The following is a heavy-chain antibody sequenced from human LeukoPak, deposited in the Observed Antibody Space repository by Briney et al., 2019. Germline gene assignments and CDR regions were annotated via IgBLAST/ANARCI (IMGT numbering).Heavy chain of an antibody. V-gene: IGHV3-66*01. CDR3: ASSKTAYRYFDY. J-gene: IGHJ4*02. Sequence: PGGSLRLSCAASGFTVSSNYMSWVRQAPGKGLEWVSVIYSGGSTYYADSVKGRFTISRDNSKNTLYLQMNSLRAEDTAVYYCASSKTAYRYFDYWGQGTLVTVSS. CDR2: IYSGGST. CDR1: GFTVSSNY. D-gene: IGHD1-14*01.